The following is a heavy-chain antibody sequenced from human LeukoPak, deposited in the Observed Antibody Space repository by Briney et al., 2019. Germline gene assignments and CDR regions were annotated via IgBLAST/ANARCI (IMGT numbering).Heavy chain of an antibody. V-gene: IGHV3-53*01. J-gene: IGHJ4*02. D-gene: IGHD1-7*01. Sequence: GGSLRLSCAASGFTFSSNYMSWVRQAPGKGLEWVSVIYSGGNTYYADSVKGRFTISRDSSKNTLYLQMNSLRAEDTAVYYCARDHINWNSLFGYWGQGTLVTVSS. CDR1: GFTFSSNY. CDR3: ARDHINWNSLFGY. CDR2: IYSGGNT.